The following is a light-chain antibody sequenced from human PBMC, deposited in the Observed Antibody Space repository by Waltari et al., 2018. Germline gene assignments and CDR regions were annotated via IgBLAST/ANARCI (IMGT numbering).Light chain of an antibody. CDR2: KAS. CDR1: QSISSW. V-gene: IGKV1-5*03. CDR3: QQYNTYRLT. Sequence: DIDMVQSPSTLSASVGDRVTITCRASQSISSWLAWYQQKPGKAPKVLIYKASSLKSGVPSRFSGSGSGTEFTLTCSSLQPDYFATYFCQQYNTYRLTFGGGTKVEIK. J-gene: IGKJ4*01.